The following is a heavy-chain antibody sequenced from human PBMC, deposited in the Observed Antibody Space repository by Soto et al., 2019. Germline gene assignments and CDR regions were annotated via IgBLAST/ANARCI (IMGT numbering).Heavy chain of an antibody. V-gene: IGHV3-30*18. CDR1: GFTFSSYG. J-gene: IGHJ4*02. CDR3: AKDPQDWLRSDFDY. Sequence: QVQLVESGGGVVQPGRSLRLSCAASGFTFSSYGMHWVRQAPGKGLEWVAVISHDGTNKYYSDSVKGRFTISRDDSKSTMYLQMNSLRTDDTAVYYGAKDPQDWLRSDFDYWGQGTLVTVSS. D-gene: IGHD5-12*01. CDR2: ISHDGTNK.